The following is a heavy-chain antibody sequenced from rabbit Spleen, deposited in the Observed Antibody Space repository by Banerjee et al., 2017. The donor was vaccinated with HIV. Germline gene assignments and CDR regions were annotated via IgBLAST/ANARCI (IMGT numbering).Heavy chain of an antibody. D-gene: IGHD1-1*01. Sequence: QSLEESGGDLVKPGASLPLPCQALGASFRGSSYMCWSRQAPGKGLEWIACIETGGSGFTYFASWAKGRFTISKTSSTTVTLQVTSLTAADTATYFCARDTSSSFSSYGMDLWGPGTLVNVS. V-gene: IGHV1S40*01. CDR3: ARDTSSSFSSYGMDL. J-gene: IGHJ6*01. CDR1: GASFRGSSY. CDR2: IETGGSGFT.